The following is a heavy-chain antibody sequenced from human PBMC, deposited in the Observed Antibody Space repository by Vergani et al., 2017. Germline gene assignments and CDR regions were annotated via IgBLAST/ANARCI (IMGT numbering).Heavy chain of an antibody. V-gene: IGHV1-69*04. D-gene: IGHD4-23*01. CDR2: IIPILGIA. CDR3: ASGCHDYGGNGWFDP. Sequence: QVQLVQSGAEVKKPGSSVQVSCKASGGTFSSYAISWVRQAPGQGLEWMGRIIPILGIANYAPKFQGRVTITADKSTGTAYMELSSLRSEDTAVYYCASGCHDYGGNGWFDPWGQGTLVTVSS. J-gene: IGHJ5*02. CDR1: GGTFSSYA.